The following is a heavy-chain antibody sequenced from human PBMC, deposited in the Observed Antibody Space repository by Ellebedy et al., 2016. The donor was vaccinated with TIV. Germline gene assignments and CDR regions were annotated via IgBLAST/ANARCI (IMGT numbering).Heavy chain of an antibody. CDR1: GGTFSSYA. CDR3: ARVGATGGFDY. Sequence: SCXASGGTFSSYAISWVRQAPGKGLEWVANIKQDGSEKYYVDSVKGRFTISRDNAKNSLYLQMNSLRAEDTAVYYCARVGATGGFDYWGQGTLVTVSS. CDR2: IKQDGSEK. D-gene: IGHD1-26*01. J-gene: IGHJ4*02. V-gene: IGHV3-7*01.